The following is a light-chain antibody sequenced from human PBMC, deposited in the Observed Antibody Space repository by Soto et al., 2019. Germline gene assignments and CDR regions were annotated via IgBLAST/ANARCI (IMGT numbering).Light chain of an antibody. CDR1: QTISTW. Sequence: DIQMTQSPSTLSASVGDRVTITCRASQTISTWLAWYQQKPGKAPELLIYDASTLESGVPSRFSGSGSGTEFSLTISSLQPHDFATFYCQQYSSFSRTFGQGTKVDIK. CDR3: QQYSSFSRT. CDR2: DAS. J-gene: IGKJ1*01. V-gene: IGKV1-5*01.